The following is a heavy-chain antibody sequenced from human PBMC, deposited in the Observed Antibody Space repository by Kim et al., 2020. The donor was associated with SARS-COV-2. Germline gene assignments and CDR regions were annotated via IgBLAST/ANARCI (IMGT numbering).Heavy chain of an antibody. V-gene: IGHV4-39*01. Sequence: SETLSLTCTVSGGSISSSSYYWGWIRQPPGKGLEWIGSIYYSGSTYYNPSLKSRVTISVDTSKNQFSLKLSSVTAADTAVYYCAIIWAKLYSYGYDYWGQGTLVTVSS. CDR2: IYYSGST. CDR3: AIIWAKLYSYGYDY. CDR1: GGSISSSSYY. J-gene: IGHJ4*02. D-gene: IGHD5-18*01.